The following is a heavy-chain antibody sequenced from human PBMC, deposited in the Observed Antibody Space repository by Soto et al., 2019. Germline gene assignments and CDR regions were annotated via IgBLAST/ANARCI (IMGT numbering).Heavy chain of an antibody. V-gene: IGHV4-59*01. J-gene: IGHJ5*02. D-gene: IGHD1-1*01. CDR3: ARGYKYFDLVP. CDR1: YGSINGYY. Sequence: SETLSLTCIVSYGSINGYYWSWLRQPQGKGLEWIGNIHYTGNTKYNPSLRSRVTISVDTYQNQFSLMLSSATAAHPAIYNCARGYKYFDLVPWSQGTPVTGSS. CDR2: IHYTGNT.